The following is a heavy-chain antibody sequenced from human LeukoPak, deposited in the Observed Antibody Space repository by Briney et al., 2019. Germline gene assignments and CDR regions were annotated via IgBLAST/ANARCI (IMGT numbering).Heavy chain of an antibody. CDR1: GGTFSKYA. J-gene: IGHJ4*02. CDR3: ARAGEVYNSGSYLEY. V-gene: IGHV1-69*13. Sequence: GGSVKVSCTASGGTFSKYAVSWVRQAPGQGLEWMGGFIPIFGPANYAQKFQGRLTITADEPTSTAYMELSSLRSEDTAVYYCARAGEVYNSGSYLEYWGQGTLVTVSS. CDR2: FIPIFGPA. D-gene: IGHD6-19*01.